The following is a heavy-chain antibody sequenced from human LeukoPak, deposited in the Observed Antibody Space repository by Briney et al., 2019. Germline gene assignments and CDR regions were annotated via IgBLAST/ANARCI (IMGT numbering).Heavy chain of an antibody. J-gene: IGHJ3*02. CDR2: ISWDSGSI. V-gene: IGHV3-9*03. D-gene: IGHD5-18*01. CDR1: GFTFDDYA. Sequence: GRSLRLSCAASGFTFDDYAMHWVRQAPGKGLEWVSGISWDSGSIGYADSVKGRFTISRDNAKNSLYLQMNSLRAEDMALYYCAKAVDTAMARAAFDIWGQGTMVTVSS. CDR3: AKAVDTAMARAAFDI.